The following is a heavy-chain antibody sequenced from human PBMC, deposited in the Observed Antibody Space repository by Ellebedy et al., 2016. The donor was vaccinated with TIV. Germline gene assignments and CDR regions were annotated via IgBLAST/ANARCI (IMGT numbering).Heavy chain of an antibody. D-gene: IGHD3-10*01. CDR1: GFTFSNAW. CDR2: IKSKTDGGTT. CDR3: TTVIWFGKGRFDP. V-gene: IGHV3-15*01. Sequence: GESLKISCAASGFTFSNAWMSWVRQAPGKGLEWVGRIKSKTDGGTTGYAAPVKGRFTISRDDSKNTLYLQMNSLKTEDTAVYYCTTVIWFGKGRFDPWGQGTLVTVSS. J-gene: IGHJ5*02.